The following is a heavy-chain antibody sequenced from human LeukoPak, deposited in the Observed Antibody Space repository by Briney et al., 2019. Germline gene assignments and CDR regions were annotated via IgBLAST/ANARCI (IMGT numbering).Heavy chain of an antibody. J-gene: IGHJ4*02. CDR1: GGSVSSSSYY. Sequence: SETLSLTCSVSGGSVSSSSYYWGWVRQPPGKGLEWIGSFHYSGSTYYNPSLKSRVTISGDTSKNQFSLKLRSVTAADTAVYYCASLVVVVVTASEIDYWGQGTLVTVSS. V-gene: IGHV4-39*01. CDR3: ASLVVVVVTASEIDY. CDR2: FHYSGST. D-gene: IGHD2-21*02.